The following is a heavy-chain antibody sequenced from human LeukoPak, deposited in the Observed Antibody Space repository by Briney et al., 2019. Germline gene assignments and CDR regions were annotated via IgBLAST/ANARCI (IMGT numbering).Heavy chain of an antibody. J-gene: IGHJ4*02. D-gene: IGHD5-12*01. CDR2: ISGNNGKT. V-gene: IGHV1-18*01. CDR1: GYTFTSYG. Sequence: ASVKVSCKASGYTFTSYGISWVRQAPGQGLEWMGWISGNNGKTNYAQKFQGRVTITADKSTSTAYMELSSLRSEDTAVYYCARFNGYETETVDFWGQGTLVTVSS. CDR3: ARFNGYETETVDF.